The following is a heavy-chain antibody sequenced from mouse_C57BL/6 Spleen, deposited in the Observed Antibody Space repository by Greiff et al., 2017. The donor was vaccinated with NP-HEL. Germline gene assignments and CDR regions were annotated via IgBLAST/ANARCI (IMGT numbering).Heavy chain of an antibody. CDR3: ARRGIYYDYDLAY. D-gene: IGHD2-4*01. Sequence: QVQLQQPGAELVMPGASVKLSCKASGYTFTSYWMHWVKQRPGQGLEWIGEIDPSDSYTNSNQKFKGKSTLTVDKSSSTAYMQLSSLTSEDSAVYYCARRGIYYDYDLAYWGQGTLVTVSA. V-gene: IGHV1-69*01. CDR2: IDPSDSYT. CDR1: GYTFTSYW. J-gene: IGHJ3*01.